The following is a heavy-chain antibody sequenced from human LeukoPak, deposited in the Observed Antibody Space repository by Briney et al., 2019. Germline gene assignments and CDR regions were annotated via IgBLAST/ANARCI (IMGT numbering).Heavy chain of an antibody. D-gene: IGHD3-3*01. CDR3: ARALRFLDWFDP. CDR1: GYTFTSYG. CDR2: ISAYNGNT. Sequence: ASVKVSCKASGYTFTSYGISWVRQAPGQELEWMGWISAYNGNTNYAQKLQGRVTMTTDTSTSTAYMELRSLRSDDTAVYYCARALRFLDWFDPWGQGTLVTVSS. V-gene: IGHV1-18*01. J-gene: IGHJ5*02.